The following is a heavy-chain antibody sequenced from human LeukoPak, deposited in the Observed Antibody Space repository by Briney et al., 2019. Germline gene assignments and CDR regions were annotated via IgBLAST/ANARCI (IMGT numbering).Heavy chain of an antibody. CDR3: GRSTQDWNHRQAPPRFDY. V-gene: IGHV4-34*01. CDR1: GGSFSGYY. CDR2: INHSGST. D-gene: IGHD1-1*01. J-gene: IGHJ4*03. Sequence: PSETLSLTCAGYGGSFSGYYWSWIRQPPGKGLEWIGEINHSGSTNYNPSLKRRVTTSAETSNNQFSQQRRSVTAADTTVYYCGRSTQDWNHRQAPPRFDYWGDGAPVTASS.